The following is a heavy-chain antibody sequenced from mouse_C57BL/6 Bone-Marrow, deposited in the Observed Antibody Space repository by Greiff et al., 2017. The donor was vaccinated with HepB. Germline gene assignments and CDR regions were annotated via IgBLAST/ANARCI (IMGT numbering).Heavy chain of an antibody. CDR3: ARRDYRYFDV. Sequence: EVKLQESGPELVKPGASVKIPCKASGYTFTDYNMDWVKQSHGKSLEWIGDINPNNGGTIYNQKFKGKATLTVDKSSSTAYMELRSLTSEDTAVYYCARRDYRYFDVWGTGTTVTVSS. V-gene: IGHV1-18*01. CDR1: GYTFTDYN. J-gene: IGHJ1*03. CDR2: INPNNGGT. D-gene: IGHD1-1*02.